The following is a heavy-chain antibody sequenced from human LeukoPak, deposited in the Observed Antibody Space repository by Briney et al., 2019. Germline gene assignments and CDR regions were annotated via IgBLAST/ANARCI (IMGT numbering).Heavy chain of an antibody. CDR1: GFTFSNYA. D-gene: IGHD5-24*01. CDR3: ASQLGY. Sequence: GGSLRLSCAGSGFTFSNYAMTWVRQAPGKGLEWVSGISSGGGTTYYADSVKGRFTISRDNSKNTLYLQMNSLRAEDTAVYYCASQLGYWGQGTLVTVSS. V-gene: IGHV3-23*01. CDR2: ISSGGGTT. J-gene: IGHJ4*02.